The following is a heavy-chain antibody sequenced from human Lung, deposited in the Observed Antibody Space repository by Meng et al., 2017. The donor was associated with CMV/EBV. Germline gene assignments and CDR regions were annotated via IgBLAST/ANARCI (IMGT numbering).Heavy chain of an antibody. CDR3: ARGYYYDSKVEHY. Sequence: GESLKISCAASGFTFSSYWMSWVRQAPGKGLEWVANIKQDGSEKYYVDSVKGRFTISRDNAKNSLYLQMNSLRAKDTAVYYCARGYYYDSKVEHYWGQGTLVXVSS. CDR2: IKQDGSEK. CDR1: GFTFSSYW. D-gene: IGHD3-22*01. V-gene: IGHV3-7*01. J-gene: IGHJ4*02.